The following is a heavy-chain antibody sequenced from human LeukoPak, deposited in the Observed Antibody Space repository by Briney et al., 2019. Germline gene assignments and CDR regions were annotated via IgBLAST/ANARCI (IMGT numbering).Heavy chain of an antibody. CDR1: GYTFTSYA. CDR3: ARDPGIAARVRNWFDP. CDR2: INTNTGNP. D-gene: IGHD6-6*01. Sequence: ASVKVSCKASGYTFTSYAMNWVRQAPGQGLEWMGWINTNTGNPTYAQGFTGRFVFSLDTSVSTAYLQISSLKAEDTAVYYCARDPGIAARVRNWFDPWGQGTLVTVSS. V-gene: IGHV7-4-1*02. J-gene: IGHJ5*02.